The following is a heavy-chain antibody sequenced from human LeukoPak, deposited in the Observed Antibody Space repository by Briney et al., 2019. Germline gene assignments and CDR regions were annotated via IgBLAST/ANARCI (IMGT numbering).Heavy chain of an antibody. CDR2: ISSSGSTI. J-gene: IGHJ6*02. CDR1: GFTFSDYC. CDR3: ARGNPLYYYYYGMDV. Sequence: GGSLRLSCAASGFTFSDYCMSWIRQAPGKGLEWVSYISSSGSTIYYADSVKGRFTISRDNAKNSLYLQMNSLRAEDTAVYYCARGNPLYYYYYGMDVWGQGTTVTVSS. V-gene: IGHV3-11*01.